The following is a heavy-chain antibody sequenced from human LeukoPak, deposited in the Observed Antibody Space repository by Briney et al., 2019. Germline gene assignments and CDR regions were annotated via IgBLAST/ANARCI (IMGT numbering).Heavy chain of an antibody. D-gene: IGHD3-10*01. Sequence: ASVRVSCKASGYTFTSHYMHWVRQAPGQGLEWMGRITPNSGDTNYAQNFQGRVTMTRDTSINTAYMELSRLRSDDTAVYYCARDSSWFGGSDYWGQGTLVTVSS. V-gene: IGHV1-2*02. CDR2: ITPNSGDT. J-gene: IGHJ4*02. CDR3: ARDSSWFGGSDY. CDR1: GYTFTSHY.